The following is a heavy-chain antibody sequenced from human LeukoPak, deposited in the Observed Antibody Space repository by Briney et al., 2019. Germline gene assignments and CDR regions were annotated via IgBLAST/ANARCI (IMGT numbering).Heavy chain of an antibody. V-gene: IGHV3-53*01. D-gene: IGHD3-10*01. Sequence: GGSLRLSCAASGFAVSSNYMSWVRQAPGKGLEWVSVIYSGGSTYYADSVKGRFTISRDNSKNTLYLQINSLTAEDTAVYYCANLPRGDYWGLGTLVTVSS. CDR3: ANLPRGDY. J-gene: IGHJ4*02. CDR1: GFAVSSNY. CDR2: IYSGGST.